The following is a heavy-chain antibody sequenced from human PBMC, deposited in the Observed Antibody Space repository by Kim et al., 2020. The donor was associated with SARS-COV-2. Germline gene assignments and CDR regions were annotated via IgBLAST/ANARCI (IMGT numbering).Heavy chain of an antibody. J-gene: IGHJ3*02. CDR3: ARQTRNWGEGAFDI. V-gene: IGHV4-59*08. CDR1: GGSISSYY. Sequence: SETLSLTCTVSGGSISSYYWSWIRQPPGKGLEWIWYIYYSGSTNYNPSLKSRVTISVDTSKNQFSLKLSSVTAADTAVYYCARQTRNWGEGAFDIWGQGTMVTVSS. CDR2: IYYSGST. D-gene: IGHD7-27*01.